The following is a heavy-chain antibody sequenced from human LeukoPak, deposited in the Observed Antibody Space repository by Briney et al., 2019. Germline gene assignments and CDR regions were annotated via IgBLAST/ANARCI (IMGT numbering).Heavy chain of an antibody. J-gene: IGHJ6*02. D-gene: IGHD5-18*01. V-gene: IGHV3-53*01. CDR2: IYIGGTT. Sequence: GGSLRLSCAASGFTVSSNYMGWVRQAPGKGLGWVSVIYIGGTTYYSDSVKGRFTISRDNSKNTLYLQMDSLRAEDTALYYCARGGDSSGPWSMDVWGQGTTVTVSS. CDR3: ARGGDSSGPWSMDV. CDR1: GFTVSSNY.